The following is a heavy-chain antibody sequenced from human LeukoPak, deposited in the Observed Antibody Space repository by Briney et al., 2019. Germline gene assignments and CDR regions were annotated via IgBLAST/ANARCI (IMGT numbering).Heavy chain of an antibody. J-gene: IGHJ4*02. Sequence: ASVKVSCKASGYTFTSYGISWVRQAPGQGHEGMGWISAYNGNTNYAQKLQGRVTMTTDTSTSTAYMELRSLRSDDTAVYYCARMMYSGAWYGGDYWGQGTLVSVSS. CDR2: ISAYNGNT. V-gene: IGHV1-18*01. CDR1: GYTFTSYG. D-gene: IGHD6-19*01. CDR3: ARMMYSGAWYGGDY.